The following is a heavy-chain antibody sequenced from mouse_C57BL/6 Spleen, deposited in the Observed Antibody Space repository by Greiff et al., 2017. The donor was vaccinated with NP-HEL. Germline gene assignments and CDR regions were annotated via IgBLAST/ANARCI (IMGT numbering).Heavy chain of an antibody. CDR3: TSPTGTFAY. CDR2: IRLKSDNYAT. CDR1: GFTFSNYW. V-gene: IGHV6-3*01. Sequence: EVKLVESGGGLVQPGGSMKLSCVASGFTFSNYWMNWVRQSPEKGLEWVAQIRLKSDNYATHYAESVKGRFTISRDDSKSSVYLQMNNLRAEDTGIYYCTSPTGTFAYWGQGTLVTVSA. D-gene: IGHD4-1*02. J-gene: IGHJ3*01.